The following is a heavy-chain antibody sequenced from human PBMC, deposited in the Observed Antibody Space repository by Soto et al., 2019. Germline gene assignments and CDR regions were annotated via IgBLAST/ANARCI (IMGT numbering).Heavy chain of an antibody. V-gene: IGHV4-4*02. CDR1: GGSISSSNW. J-gene: IGHJ4*02. CDR2: IYHSGST. CDR3: ARAPAIAARPMGY. D-gene: IGHD6-6*01. Sequence: QVQLQESGPGLVKPSGTLSLTCAVSGGSISSSNWWSWVRQPPGKGLEWIGEIYHSGSTNYNPSLKSQVTISVDKSKNQFSLKLSSVTAADTAVYYCARAPAIAARPMGYWGQGTLVTVSS.